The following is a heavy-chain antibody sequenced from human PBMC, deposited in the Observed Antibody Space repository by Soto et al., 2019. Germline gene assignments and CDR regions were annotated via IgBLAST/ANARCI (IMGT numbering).Heavy chain of an antibody. CDR2: INAGNGNT. CDR3: ARDSATAMVVN. J-gene: IGHJ4*02. V-gene: IGHV1-3*01. CDR1: GYTFTSYA. D-gene: IGHD5-18*01. Sequence: QGQLVQSGAEVKKPGASVKVSCKASGYTFTSYAMHWVRQAPGQRLEWMGWINAGNGNTKYSQKFQGRVTITRDTSASTAYMELSSLRSEDTAVSYCARDSATAMVVNWGQRTLVTVSS.